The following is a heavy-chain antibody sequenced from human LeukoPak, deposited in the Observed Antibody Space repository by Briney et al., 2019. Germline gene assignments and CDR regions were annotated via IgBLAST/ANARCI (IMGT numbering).Heavy chain of an antibody. CDR3: ARDLSVPSSSSWGSFDY. V-gene: IGHV3-30*02. CDR1: GFTFRTYG. J-gene: IGHJ4*02. Sequence: GGSLRLSCAASGFTFRTYGMHWVRQAPGKGLEWLAFIRYDGSNKYYADSVKGRFTISRDNSKNTLYLQMNSLRAEDTAVYYCARDLSVPSSSSWGSFDYWGQGTLVTVSS. CDR2: IRYDGSNK. D-gene: IGHD6-6*01.